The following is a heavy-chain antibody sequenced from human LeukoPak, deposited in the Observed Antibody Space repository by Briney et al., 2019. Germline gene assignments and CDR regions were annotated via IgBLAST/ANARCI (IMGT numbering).Heavy chain of an antibody. CDR3: ARNEFGGGFDY. CDR1: GGSISSYY. Sequence: SETLSLTCTVSGGSISSYYRSWIRQPPGKGLEWIGYIYYSGSTNYNPSLKSRVTISVDTSKNQFSLKLSSVTAADTAVYYCARNEFGGGFDYWGQGTLVTVSS. D-gene: IGHD3-10*01. J-gene: IGHJ4*02. CDR2: IYYSGST. V-gene: IGHV4-59*01.